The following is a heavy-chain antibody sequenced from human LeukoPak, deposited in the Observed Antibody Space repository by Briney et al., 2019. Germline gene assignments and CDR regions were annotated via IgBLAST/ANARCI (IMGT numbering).Heavy chain of an antibody. CDR1: SSSSYY. CDR3: AKSGYNRFDY. V-gene: IGHV3-23*01. J-gene: IGHJ4*02. CDR2: ISGSGSGGST. Sequence: SSSSYYWGWIRQPPGKGLEWVSSISGSGSGGSTYYADSVKGRFTISRDNSKNTLYLQMNSLRVEDTAVYYCAKSGYNRFDYWGQGTLVTVSS. D-gene: IGHD5-24*01.